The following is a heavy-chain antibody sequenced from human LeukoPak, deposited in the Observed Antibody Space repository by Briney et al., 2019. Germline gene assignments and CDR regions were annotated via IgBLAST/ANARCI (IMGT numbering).Heavy chain of an antibody. J-gene: IGHJ4*02. CDR3: ARSVRAAAGMFDY. CDR1: GYSFTSYW. V-gene: IGHV5-51*01. CDR2: IYPGDSDT. D-gene: IGHD6-13*01. Sequence: GESLKISCKGSGYSFTSYWIGWVRQMPGKGLEWMGIIYPGDSDTTYSPSFQGQVTISVDKSISTAYLQWSSLKASDTAMYYCARSVRAAAGMFDYWGQGTLVTVSS.